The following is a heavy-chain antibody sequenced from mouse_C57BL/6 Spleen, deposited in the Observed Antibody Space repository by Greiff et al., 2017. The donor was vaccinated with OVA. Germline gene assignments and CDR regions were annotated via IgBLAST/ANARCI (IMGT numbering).Heavy chain of an antibody. J-gene: IGHJ3*01. V-gene: IGHV1-59*01. CDR1: GYTFTSYW. CDR2: IDPSDSYT. Sequence: QVQLQQPGAELVRPGTSVKLSCKASGYTFTSYWMHWVKQRPGQGLEWIGVIDPSDSYTNYNQKFKGKATLTVDTSSSTAYMQLSSLTSEDSAVYYCAREAQAFAYWGQGTLVTVSA. D-gene: IGHD3-2*02. CDR3: AREAQAFAY.